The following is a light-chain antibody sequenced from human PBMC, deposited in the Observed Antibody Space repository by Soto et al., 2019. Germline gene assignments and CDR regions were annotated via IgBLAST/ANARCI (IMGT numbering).Light chain of an antibody. J-gene: IGLJ1*01. CDR3: CSYVGARTYV. Sequence: SVLAQPASVSGSPGQSITISCTGSISDVGSYGPVSWYQQHPGQVPKLIIYEGNRRPSGVSSRFSGSKSGNTASLTISGLQAEDEAEYYCCSYVGARTYVFGTGTKVTV. CDR2: EGN. CDR1: ISDVGSYGP. V-gene: IGLV2-23*01.